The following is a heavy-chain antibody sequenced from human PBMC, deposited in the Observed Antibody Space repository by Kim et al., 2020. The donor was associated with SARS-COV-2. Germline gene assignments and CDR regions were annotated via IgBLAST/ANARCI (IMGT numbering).Heavy chain of an antibody. CDR1: GGSLTGNSYY. D-gene: IGHD3-22*01. J-gene: IGHJ4*02. Sequence: SETLSLTCTVSGGSLTGNSYYWGWIRQSPRKGLEWIGSIFYRGATSYNPSLKSPVTISLDTSKNQFSLKLSSVTAADTAMYYCVRDPDYDDRGPDYWGQG. CDR3: VRDPDYDDRGPDY. CDR2: IFYRGAT. V-gene: IGHV4-39*07.